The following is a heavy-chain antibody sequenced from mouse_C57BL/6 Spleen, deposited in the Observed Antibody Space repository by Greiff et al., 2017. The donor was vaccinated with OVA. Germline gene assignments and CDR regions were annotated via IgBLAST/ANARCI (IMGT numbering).Heavy chain of an antibody. D-gene: IGHD1-1*01. CDR3: AISSVVARYFDV. CDR1: GYTFTSYW. V-gene: IGHV1-50*01. CDR2: IDPSDSYT. J-gene: IGHJ1*03. Sequence: VKLQQPGAELVKPGASVKLSCKASGYTFTSYWMQWVKQRPGQGLEWIGEIDPSDSYTNYNQKFKGKATLTVDTSSSTAYMQLSSLTSEDSAVYYCAISSVVARYFDVWGTGTTVTVSS.